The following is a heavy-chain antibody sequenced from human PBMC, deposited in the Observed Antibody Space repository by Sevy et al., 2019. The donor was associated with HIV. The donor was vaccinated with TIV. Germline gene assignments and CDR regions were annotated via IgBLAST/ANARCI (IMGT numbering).Heavy chain of an antibody. V-gene: IGHV4-61*02. CDR3: ARLNFDVLGGSYDAFDI. Sequence: TLSLTCTVSGGSIGTGSDYWSWIRQPAGKGLEWIGRIYTSGTTNYTPFLKSRVSISLDTSKNQFSLKLSSVTAADTAVYYCARLNFDVLGGSYDAFDIWGQGTKVTVSS. CDR2: IYTSGTT. CDR1: GGSIGTGSDY. D-gene: IGHD3-3*01. J-gene: IGHJ3*02.